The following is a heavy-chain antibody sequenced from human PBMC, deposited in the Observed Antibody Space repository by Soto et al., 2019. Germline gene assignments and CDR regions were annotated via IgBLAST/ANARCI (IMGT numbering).Heavy chain of an antibody. D-gene: IGHD3-22*01. CDR3: ARGGSASSGYYYVDY. V-gene: IGHV1-69*13. CDR2: IIPIFGTA. CDR1: GGTFSSCA. Sequence: SVKVSCKASGGTFSSCAISWVRQAPGQGLEWMGGIIPIFGTANYAQKFQGRVTITADESTSTAYMELSSLRSEDTAVYYCARGGSASSGYYYVDYWGQGTLVTVSS. J-gene: IGHJ4*02.